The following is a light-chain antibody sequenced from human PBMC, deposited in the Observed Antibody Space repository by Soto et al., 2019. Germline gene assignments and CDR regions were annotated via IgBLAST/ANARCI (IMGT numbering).Light chain of an antibody. J-gene: IGKJ1*01. CDR1: QSVSSY. V-gene: IGKV3-11*01. Sequence: EIVLTQSPATLSLSPGESATLSCRASQSVSSYLAWYKHKPGQAPRLLIYDASKRATGIPARFSGSVSGTDFTLTISSIEPDDFAVYYCQQRSNWPPTWTFGQGTKVEVK. CDR3: QQRSNWPPTWT. CDR2: DAS.